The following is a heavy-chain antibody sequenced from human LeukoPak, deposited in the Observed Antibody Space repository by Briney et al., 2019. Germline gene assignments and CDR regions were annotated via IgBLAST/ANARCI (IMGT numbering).Heavy chain of an antibody. CDR1: GGSISGSGYY. Sequence: SGTLSLTCSVSGGSISGSGYYWGWIRQPPGKGLEWIGSIYYSGSTYYNPSLKSRVTISVDTSKNQFSLNLSSVTAADTAVYYCARDARVGTRYFDSWGQGTLVTVSS. CDR2: IYYSGST. D-gene: IGHD4-23*01. V-gene: IGHV4-39*07. J-gene: IGHJ4*02. CDR3: ARDARVGTRYFDS.